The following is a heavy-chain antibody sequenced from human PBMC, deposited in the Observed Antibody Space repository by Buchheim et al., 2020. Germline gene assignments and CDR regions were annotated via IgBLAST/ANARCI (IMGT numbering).Heavy chain of an antibody. CDR2: ISGSGITT. V-gene: IGHV3-23*01. Sequence: EVQLLESGGALVQPGGSPRLSCAASGLIFSSHAMNWVRQAPGKGLEWVSGISGSGITTYYTDSVKGRFTIPRDNSKNTLYLQLSSLRADDTAVYYCANRASGTRFFDPWGQGTL. J-gene: IGHJ5*02. CDR3: ANRASGTRFFDP. CDR1: GLIFSSHA. D-gene: IGHD3-3*01.